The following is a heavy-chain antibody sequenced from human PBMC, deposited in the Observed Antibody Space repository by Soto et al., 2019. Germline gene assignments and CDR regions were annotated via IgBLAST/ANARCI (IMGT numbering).Heavy chain of an antibody. D-gene: IGHD5-18*01. Sequence: PSETLSLTCTVSGGSISSGDYYWSWIRQPPGKGLEWIGYIYYSGSTYYNPSLKSRVTISVDTSKNQFSLKLSSVTAADTAVYYCARDRSYGHPGFDYWGQGTLVTVSS. J-gene: IGHJ4*02. V-gene: IGHV4-30-4*01. CDR2: IYYSGST. CDR3: ARDRSYGHPGFDY. CDR1: GGSISSGDYY.